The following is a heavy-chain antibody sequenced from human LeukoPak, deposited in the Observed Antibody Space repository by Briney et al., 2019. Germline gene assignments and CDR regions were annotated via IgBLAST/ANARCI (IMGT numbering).Heavy chain of an antibody. CDR2: ITRSSTTI. CDR3: ARDKNGVFDI. J-gene: IGHJ3*02. V-gene: IGHV3-48*01. D-gene: IGHD3-3*01. CDR1: GFNFSIYS. Sequence: GGSLRLSCAASGFNFSIYSMNWVRQAPGKGLEWVSYITRSSTTIYYADSVKGRFTISRDNAKNSLFLLVNSLRAEDTAVHYCARDKNGVFDIWGQGTMVTVSS.